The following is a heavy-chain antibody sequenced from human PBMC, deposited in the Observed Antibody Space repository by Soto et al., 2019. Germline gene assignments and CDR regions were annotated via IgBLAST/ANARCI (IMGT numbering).Heavy chain of an antibody. V-gene: IGHV4-59*13. CDR1: GDSIRNYY. D-gene: IGHD3-16*01. J-gene: IGHJ4*02. CDR2: MYYSGST. CDR3: IRGGVAAPPHFEF. Sequence: LSLTCTVSGDSIRNYYWNWIRQPPGKGLEWIVYMYYSGSTNYHPSLESRASISVDTSKNQFSLKLTSVTAADTAVYYCIRGGVAAPPHFEFWGPGILVTVSS.